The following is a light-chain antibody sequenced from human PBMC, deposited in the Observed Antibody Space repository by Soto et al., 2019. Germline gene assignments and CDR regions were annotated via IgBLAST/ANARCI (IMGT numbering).Light chain of an antibody. CDR2: GAS. Sequence: EIVMTQSPATLSVSPGERATLSCRASQSVSSNLAWYQQKPGQAPRLLIYGASTRATGIPARFSGSGSGTEFTLTISGLQPEDVATYYCQKYHTAPITFGQGTRLEI. CDR1: QSVSSN. J-gene: IGKJ5*01. CDR3: QKYHTAPIT. V-gene: IGKV3-15*01.